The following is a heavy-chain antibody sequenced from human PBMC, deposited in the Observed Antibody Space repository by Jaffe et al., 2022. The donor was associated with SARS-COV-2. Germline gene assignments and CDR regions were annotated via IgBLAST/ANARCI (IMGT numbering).Heavy chain of an antibody. CDR1: GFTFSDYY. Sequence: QVQLVESGGGLVKPGGSLRLSCAASGFTFSDYYMSWIRQAPGKGLEWVSYISSSSSYTNYADSVKGRFTISRDNAKNSLYLQMNSLRAEDTAVYYCARDAPDRYCSSTSCFRDGMDVWGQGTTVTVSS. CDR3: ARDAPDRYCSSTSCFRDGMDV. D-gene: IGHD2-2*01. V-gene: IGHV3-11*06. CDR2: ISSSSSYT. J-gene: IGHJ6*02.